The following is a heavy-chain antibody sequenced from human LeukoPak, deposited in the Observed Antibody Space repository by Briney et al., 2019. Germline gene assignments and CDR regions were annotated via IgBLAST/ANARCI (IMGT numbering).Heavy chain of an antibody. V-gene: IGHV1-69*05. Sequence: SVKVPCKASGGTFSSYAISWVRQAPGQGLEWMGGIIPIFGTANYAQKFQGRVTMTTDTSTSTVYMELRSLRSDDTAVYYCARVQSSSWGYAFDIWGQGTMVTVSS. CDR2: IIPIFGTA. D-gene: IGHD6-13*01. CDR1: GGTFSSYA. CDR3: ARVQSSSWGYAFDI. J-gene: IGHJ3*02.